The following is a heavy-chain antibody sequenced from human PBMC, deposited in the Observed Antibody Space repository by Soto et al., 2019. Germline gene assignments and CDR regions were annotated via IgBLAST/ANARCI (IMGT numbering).Heavy chain of an antibody. V-gene: IGHV1-18*01. J-gene: IGHJ6*02. CDR3: AMVDVYVTPSTQAV. CDR1: GYTFTRYG. D-gene: IGHD2-8*01. CDR2: INTYNGNT. Sequence: QVQLVQSGAEVKNPGASVKVSCKASGYTFTRYGIGWARQAPGQGLEWMGWINTYNGNTNYAQNVQGRVTLTTDTSTSTAYMELRSLRSNDTAIYYCAMVDVYVTPSTQAVWGQGTTVIVSS.